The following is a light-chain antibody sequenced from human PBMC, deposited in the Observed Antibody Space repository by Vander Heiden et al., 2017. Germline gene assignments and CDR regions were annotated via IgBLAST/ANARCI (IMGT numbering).Light chain of an antibody. CDR1: QSVSSY. CDR3: QQRSNWT. V-gene: IGKV3-11*01. CDR2: DAS. Sequence: EIVLTHSPATLSLSPGERATLSCRASQSVSSYLAWYQQKPGQAPRLLIYDASNRATGIRARFSGSGSGTDFTLTISSLEAEDFAVYYHQQRSNWTFGQGTKVEIK. J-gene: IGKJ1*01.